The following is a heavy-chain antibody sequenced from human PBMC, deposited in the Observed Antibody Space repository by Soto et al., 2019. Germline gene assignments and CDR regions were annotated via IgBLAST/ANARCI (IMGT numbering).Heavy chain of an antibody. CDR2: ISASGGNT. V-gene: IGHV3-23*01. CDR3: AKDIEYFSGGSYLRGCFGY. CDR1: GFTFSSYG. Sequence: GGSLRLSCAASGFTFSSYGMSWVRQAPGKGLEWVSGISASGGNTYYADSVKGRITISRDNSKNTLYLQMNSLRAEDTAVYYCAKDIEYFSGGSYLRGCFGYWGQGTLVTVSS. D-gene: IGHD2-15*01. J-gene: IGHJ4*02.